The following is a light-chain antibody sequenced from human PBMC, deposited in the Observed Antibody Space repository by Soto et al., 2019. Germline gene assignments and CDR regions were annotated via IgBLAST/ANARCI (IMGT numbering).Light chain of an antibody. V-gene: IGKV1-5*03. J-gene: IGKJ2*01. CDR1: QSISSY. CDR3: QQYNTYSVT. CDR2: KAS. Sequence: DIQMTQSPSILSASVGDRVTITCRASQSISSYLAWYQQNPGKAPKLLIYKASSLESGVPSRFGGSGSGTEFTLTIGSLEPDDFASYYCQQYNTYSVTFGQGTKLEIK.